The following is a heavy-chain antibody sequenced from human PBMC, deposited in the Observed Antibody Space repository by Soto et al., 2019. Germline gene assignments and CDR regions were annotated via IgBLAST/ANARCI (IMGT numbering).Heavy chain of an antibody. CDR1: GFTSSSYA. V-gene: IGHV3-64D*06. D-gene: IGHD5-12*01. Sequence: LRLSCSASGFTSSSYAMHWVRQAPGKGLEYVSGIRGNGDPPFYADSVKGRFTISRDNSKNTLYLQMSSLSADDTAVYYCVKSRGGNNFDFFDWGQGALVTVSS. J-gene: IGHJ4*02. CDR2: IRGNGDPP. CDR3: VKSRGGNNFDFFD.